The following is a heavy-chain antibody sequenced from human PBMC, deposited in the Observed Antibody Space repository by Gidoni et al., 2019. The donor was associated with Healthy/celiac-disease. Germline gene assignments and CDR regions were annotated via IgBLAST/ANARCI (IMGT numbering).Heavy chain of an antibody. V-gene: IGHV3-73*02. D-gene: IGHD3-10*01. CDR3: TRWRGPNWFDP. CDR2: IRSKANSYAT. Sequence: EVQLVESGGGLVQPGGSRKLSCAASGFTFSGSAMHWVRQASGKGLEWVGRIRSKANSYATAYAASVKGRFTISRDDSKNTAYLQMNSLKTEDTAVYYCTRWRGPNWFDPWGQGTLVTVSS. CDR1: GFTFSGSA. J-gene: IGHJ5*02.